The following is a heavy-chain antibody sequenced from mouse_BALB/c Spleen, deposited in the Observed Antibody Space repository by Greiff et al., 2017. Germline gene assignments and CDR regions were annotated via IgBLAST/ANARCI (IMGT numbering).Heavy chain of an antibody. CDR3: TRGSTGAPDYAMDY. CDR2: IYPGSGST. V-gene: IGHV1S22*01. Sequence: LQQPGSELVRPGASVKMSCTASGYTFTSYCMHWVKQRPGQGLEWIGNIYPGSGSTNYDEKFKSKGTLTVDTSSSTAYMHLSSLTSEDSAVYYCTRGSTGAPDYAMDYWGQGTSVTVSA. CDR1: GYTFTSYC. J-gene: IGHJ4*01.